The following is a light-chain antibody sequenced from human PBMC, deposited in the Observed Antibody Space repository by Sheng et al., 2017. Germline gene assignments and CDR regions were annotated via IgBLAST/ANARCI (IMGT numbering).Light chain of an antibody. V-gene: IGLV3-21*02. Sequence: SYVLIQAPSVSRGPRTGRARITVWGETTLGSKSVHWYHQKPGQAPVLVVYDDSDRPSGIPERFSGSNSGNTATLTISRVEAGDEADYYCQVWDISSDHPGVFGGGTKLTVL. CDR3: QVWDISSDHPGV. CDR2: DDS. J-gene: IGLJ3*02. CDR1: TLGSKS.